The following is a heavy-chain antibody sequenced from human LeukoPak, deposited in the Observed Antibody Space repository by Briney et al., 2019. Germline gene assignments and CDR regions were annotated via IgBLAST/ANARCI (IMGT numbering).Heavy chain of an antibody. D-gene: IGHD5-12*01. CDR1: GYTFTDYY. V-gene: IGHV1-2*02. J-gene: IGHJ4*02. CDR3: AKERGLRLCYFDY. Sequence: ASVKVSCQASGYTFTDYYMHWVRQAPGQGLAWMGWIYPNSGGTNYAQKFQGRVTMTSDTSISTASMALSRLRSDDTAVYYCAKERGLRLCYFDYWGQGTLVTVSS. CDR2: IYPNSGGT.